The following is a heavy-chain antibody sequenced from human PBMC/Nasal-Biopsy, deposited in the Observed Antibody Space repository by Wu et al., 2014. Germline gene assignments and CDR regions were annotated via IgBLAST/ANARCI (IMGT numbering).Heavy chain of an antibody. D-gene: IGHD6-6*01. Sequence: LVKPTQTLTLTCTFSGFSLNTDGVGVAWIRQFPGKGLEWIGCSYYSGTTYYNPSLKTRVIISVDTSKNHLSLNLSSVTAADTAVYYCVRDRPLNIAARRVFDLWGQGTLVTVSS. CDR1: GFSLNTDGVG. CDR2: SYYSGTT. J-gene: IGHJ5*02. V-gene: IGHV4-31*03. CDR3: VRDRPLNIAARRVFDL.